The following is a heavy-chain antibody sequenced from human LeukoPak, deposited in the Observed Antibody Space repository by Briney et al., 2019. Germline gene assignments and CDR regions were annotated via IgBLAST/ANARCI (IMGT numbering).Heavy chain of an antibody. Sequence: SETLSLTCTVSGYSISSGYYWGWIRQPPGKGLEWIGSIYHSGSTYYNPSLKSRVTISVDTSKNQFSLKLNSVTAADTAVYYCARGGYYYGSGSYSPNFDYWGQGTLVTVSS. J-gene: IGHJ4*02. CDR1: GYSISSGYY. CDR3: ARGGYYYGSGSYSPNFDY. D-gene: IGHD3-10*01. V-gene: IGHV4-38-2*02. CDR2: IYHSGST.